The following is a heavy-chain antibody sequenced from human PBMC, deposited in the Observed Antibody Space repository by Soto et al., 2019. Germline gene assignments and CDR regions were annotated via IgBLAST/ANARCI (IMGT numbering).Heavy chain of an antibody. CDR1: GFSLSTSGVG. V-gene: IGHV2-5*02. D-gene: IGHD3-10*01. CDR2: IYWDDDK. Sequence: QITLKESGPTLVKPTQTLTLTCTFSGFSLSTSGVGVGWIRQPPGKALEWLALIYWDDDKRYSPSLKSRLTIXXDXSXNQVVLTMTSMDPVDTATYYCAHSIREYGSGSYCNYWGQGTLVTVSS. J-gene: IGHJ4*02. CDR3: AHSIREYGSGSYCNY.